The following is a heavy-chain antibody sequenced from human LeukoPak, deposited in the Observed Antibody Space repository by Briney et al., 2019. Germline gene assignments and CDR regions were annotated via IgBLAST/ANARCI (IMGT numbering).Heavy chain of an antibody. CDR3: ARDLGAAAVY. CDR1: GFTFSDYY. J-gene: IGHJ4*02. CDR2: ISSNSDYI. V-gene: IGHV3-21*01. D-gene: IGHD6-13*01. Sequence: GGSLRLSCAASGFTFSDYYMNWVRQAPGKGLEWVSSISSNSDYIYYADSVKGRFTISRDNAKNSLYLQMNSLRAEDTAMYYCARDLGAAAVYWGQGTLVTVSS.